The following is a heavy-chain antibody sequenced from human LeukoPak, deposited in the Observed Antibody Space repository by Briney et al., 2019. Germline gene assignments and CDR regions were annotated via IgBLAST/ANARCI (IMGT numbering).Heavy chain of an antibody. CDR1: AGSISSNY. J-gene: IGHJ6*04. Sequence: PETLSLTCTVAAGSISSNYCSWIRQPPGKGLEWIGSIYYSGSPNYNPSLKSRVTISVDTSKNQFSLKLSSVTAADTAVYYCARDLGIAVAGNYYYYGMDVWGKGTTVTVSS. D-gene: IGHD6-19*01. CDR2: IYYSGSP. CDR3: ARDLGIAVAGNYYYYGMDV. V-gene: IGHV4-59*01.